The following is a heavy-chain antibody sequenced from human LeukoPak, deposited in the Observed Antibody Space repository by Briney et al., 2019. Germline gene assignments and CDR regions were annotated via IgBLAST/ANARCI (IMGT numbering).Heavy chain of an antibody. J-gene: IGHJ4*02. Sequence: SVKVSCKASGGTFNSYIVNWVRQAPGQGLEWMGGIIPIFSTANYAQKFQGRVTITADESTSTAYMELSSLRSEDTAVYYCAGEPRYDSSGYYSHEFDSWGQGTLVTVSS. CDR2: IIPIFSTA. D-gene: IGHD3-22*01. CDR3: AGEPRYDSSGYYSHEFDS. CDR1: GGTFNSYI. V-gene: IGHV1-69*13.